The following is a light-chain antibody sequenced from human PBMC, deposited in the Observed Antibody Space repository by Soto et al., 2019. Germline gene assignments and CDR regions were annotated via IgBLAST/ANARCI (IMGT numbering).Light chain of an antibody. CDR2: EVN. J-gene: IGLJ2*01. CDR3: SSDTTNNTVV. CDR1: STDVGSHNY. Sequence: QSVLTQAASVSESPGQSISLSCGGTSTDVGSHNYVSWYQQHPGKAPKLIIFEVNNRPSGVSHRFSGSKSGNTASLTISDLQGEDEADYYCSSDTTNNTVVFGGGTKLTVL. V-gene: IGLV2-14*01.